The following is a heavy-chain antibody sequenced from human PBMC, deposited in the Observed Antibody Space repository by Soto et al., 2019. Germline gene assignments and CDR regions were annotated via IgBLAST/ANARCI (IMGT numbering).Heavy chain of an antibody. CDR2: IIPIFGTA. CDR3: ARGEDIVVVPAATYYYYYGMDV. Sequence: SVKVSCKAAGGTFSSYAISWLRQASGQGPEWMGGIIPIFGTANYAQKFQGRVTITADESTSTAYMELRSLRSEETAVYYCARGEDIVVVPAATYYYYYGMDVWGQGTTVTVSS. J-gene: IGHJ6*02. V-gene: IGHV1-69*13. CDR1: GGTFSSYA. D-gene: IGHD2-2*01.